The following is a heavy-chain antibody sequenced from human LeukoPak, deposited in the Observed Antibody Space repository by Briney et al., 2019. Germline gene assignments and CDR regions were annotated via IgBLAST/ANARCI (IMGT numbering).Heavy chain of an antibody. J-gene: IGHJ4*02. D-gene: IGHD6-6*01. CDR2: IYSGGST. CDR1: GFTVSSNY. Sequence: GGSLRLSCAASGFTVSSNYMSWVRQAPGKGLEWVSVIYSGGSTYYADSVKGRFTISRDNSKNTLYLQMNSLRAEDTAVYYCAKDLEAYSSSSGYWGQGTLVTVSS. CDR3: AKDLEAYSSSSGY. V-gene: IGHV3-53*05.